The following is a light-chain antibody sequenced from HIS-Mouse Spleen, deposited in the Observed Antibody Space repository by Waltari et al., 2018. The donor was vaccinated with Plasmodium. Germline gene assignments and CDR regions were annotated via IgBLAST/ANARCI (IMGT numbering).Light chain of an antibody. Sequence: SYELTQPPSVSVSPGQTARITCSGDALPKQYAYWYQQKPGQAPGLVLYKDTERPSGFPERCSGSSSGTTVTLTISGVQAEDEADYYCQSADSSGTYVFGTGTKVTVL. V-gene: IGLV3-25*03. J-gene: IGLJ1*01. CDR1: ALPKQY. CDR2: KDT. CDR3: QSADSSGTYV.